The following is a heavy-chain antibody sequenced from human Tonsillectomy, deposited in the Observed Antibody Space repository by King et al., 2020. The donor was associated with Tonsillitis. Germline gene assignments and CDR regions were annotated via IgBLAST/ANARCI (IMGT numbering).Heavy chain of an antibody. CDR2: IKSKIDGGTT. CDR3: TTVTTGGNSFYSYYYMDV. Sequence: VQLVESGGDLVKPGGSLRLSCAASGLTFNNAWMSWVRQAPGKGLEWVGRIKSKIDGGTTDYAAPVKGRFTISRADSKNTLYLQMDSLKTEDTAVYYCTTVTTGGNSFYSYYYMDVWGKGTTVTVSS. J-gene: IGHJ6*03. D-gene: IGHD4-23*01. V-gene: IGHV3-15*01. CDR1: GLTFNNAW.